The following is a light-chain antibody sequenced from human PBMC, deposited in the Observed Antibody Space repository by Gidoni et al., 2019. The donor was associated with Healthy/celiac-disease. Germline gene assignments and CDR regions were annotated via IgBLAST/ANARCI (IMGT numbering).Light chain of an antibody. Sequence: QSVLTQPPSAPGTPGPRVTISCSGSSPHIGSNYVYWYQQLPGTAPKLLIYRNNQRPSGVPDRFSGSKSGTSASLAISGLRSEDEADYYCAAWDDSLSGLVFGGGTKLTVL. CDR1: SPHIGSNY. V-gene: IGLV1-47*01. CDR2: RNN. CDR3: AAWDDSLSGLV. J-gene: IGLJ2*01.